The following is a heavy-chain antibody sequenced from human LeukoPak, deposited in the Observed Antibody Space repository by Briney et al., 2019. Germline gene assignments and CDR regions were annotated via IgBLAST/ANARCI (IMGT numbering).Heavy chain of an antibody. D-gene: IGHD2-15*01. V-gene: IGHV1-8*01. CDR1: GYTFTSYD. CDR2: LNLNSGNT. CDR3: ARTPYRIYYYYYVMAV. Sequence: VASVKVSCKASGYTFTSYDINWVRQATGKGLEWMGWLNLNSGNTGYAQTLQGRVTMTRNTSIRTAYMELSSLRPEDTAVDYCARTPYRIYYYYYVMAVGGQGTTVTVSS. J-gene: IGHJ6*02.